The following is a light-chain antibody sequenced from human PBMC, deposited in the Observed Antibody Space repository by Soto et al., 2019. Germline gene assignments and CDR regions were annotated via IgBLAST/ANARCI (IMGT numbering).Light chain of an antibody. J-gene: IGKJ3*01. Sequence: DIQMTQSPSSLSASVGDRVTITCQASQDIANYLNWYQRKPGKAPKLLIYAASILETGVPSRFSGSGSGTDFTFYISSLQPEDTATYYCQQYDNLPLTFGPGTKVDIK. CDR3: QQYDNLPLT. V-gene: IGKV1-33*01. CDR2: AAS. CDR1: QDIANY.